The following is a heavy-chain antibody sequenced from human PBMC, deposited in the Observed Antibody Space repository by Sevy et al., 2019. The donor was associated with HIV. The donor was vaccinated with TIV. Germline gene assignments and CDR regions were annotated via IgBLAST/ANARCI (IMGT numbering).Heavy chain of an antibody. Sequence: GGCLRLSCAASGFTFSSYAMSWVRQAPGKGLEWVSAISGSGGSTYYVDSVKGRFTISRDNSKNTLYLQMNSLRAEDTAVYYCAKGTTVTRYYAFDIWGQGTMVTVSS. CDR2: ISGSGGST. V-gene: IGHV3-23*01. CDR3: AKGTTVTRYYAFDI. D-gene: IGHD4-17*01. J-gene: IGHJ3*02. CDR1: GFTFSSYA.